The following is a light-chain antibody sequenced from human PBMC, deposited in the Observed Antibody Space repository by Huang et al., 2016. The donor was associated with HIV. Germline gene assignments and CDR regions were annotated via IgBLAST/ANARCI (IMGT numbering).Light chain of an antibody. Sequence: EIVLTQSPVTLSLSPGDRATLSCRASQSIGTYLAWYQQKSGQAPRLLIYDVSNRGAGVPARVSASGSETDFTLTIASLDPDDFAIYHCQQRSKWPLTFGGGTKVEMK. CDR2: DVS. CDR1: QSIGTY. V-gene: IGKV3-11*01. J-gene: IGKJ4*01. CDR3: QQRSKWPLT.